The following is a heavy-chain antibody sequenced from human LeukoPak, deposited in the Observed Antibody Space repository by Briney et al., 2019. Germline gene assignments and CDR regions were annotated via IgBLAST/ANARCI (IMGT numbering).Heavy chain of an antibody. CDR1: GFSFRNYN. D-gene: IGHD3-10*01. V-gene: IGHV3-21*06. Sequence: PGGSLRLSCAASGFSFRNYNVNWVRQAPGKGLEWVSSIGGSSDFIYYGDSVKGRFTISRDNAKNSVYLQMNSLRAEDTAVYYCLRDESGSFFAYWGQGTLVIVSS. CDR2: IGGSSDFI. J-gene: IGHJ4*02. CDR3: LRDESGSFFAY.